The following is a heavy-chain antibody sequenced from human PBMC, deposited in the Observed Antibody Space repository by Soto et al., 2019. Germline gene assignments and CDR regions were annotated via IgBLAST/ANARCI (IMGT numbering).Heavy chain of an antibody. CDR1: GGSISISNW. CDR2: IYHSGST. J-gene: IGHJ4*02. D-gene: IGHD1-26*01. V-gene: IGHV4-4*02. CDR3: ARDMSIVGATDY. Sequence: SETLSLTCAVSGGSISISNWCSCVRRPPGKGLEWIGEIYHSGSTNYNPSLKSRVTISVDKSKNQFSLKLSSVTAADTAVYYCARDMSIVGATDYWGQGTLVTVSS.